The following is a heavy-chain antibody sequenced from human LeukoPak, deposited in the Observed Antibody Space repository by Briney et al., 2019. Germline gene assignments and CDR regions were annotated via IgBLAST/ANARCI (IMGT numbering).Heavy chain of an antibody. J-gene: IGHJ4*02. CDR3: VKDHSAYDLDS. Sequence: PGGSLRLSCAASGFTFSYYGMHWVRQAPGKGLQWVSHIRSDGSTSYCADSVKGRFTISRDNSKNTLYLQMNSLRPADTAIYFCVKDHSAYDLDSWGQGTLVTVSS. V-gene: IGHV3-30*02. CDR2: IRSDGSTS. CDR1: GFTFSYYG. D-gene: IGHD5-12*01.